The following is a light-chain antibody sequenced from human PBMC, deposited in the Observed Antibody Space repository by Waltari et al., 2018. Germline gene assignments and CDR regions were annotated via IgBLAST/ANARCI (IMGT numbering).Light chain of an antibody. CDR3: ASYTNTNTII. CDR1: INDIGYYNF. V-gene: IGLV2-14*03. CDR2: DVN. J-gene: IGLJ2*01. Sequence: QSALTQPASVSGSPGQSITISCTGTINDIGYYNFVSWYQQHPGKAPRLIIFDVNRWPSGVSHRFSGSKSGSAASLTISGLQAEDEADYYCASYTNTNTIIFGEGTKVAVL.